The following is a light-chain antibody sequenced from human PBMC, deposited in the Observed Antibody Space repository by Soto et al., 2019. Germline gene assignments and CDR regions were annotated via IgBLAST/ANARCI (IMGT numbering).Light chain of an antibody. CDR2: GVR. CDR3: SSLTTSRFSV. J-gene: IGLJ1*01. V-gene: IGLV2-14*01. CDR1: SNDIGAFDY. Sequence: QSVLAQPTSVSGSPGQSITISCTGNSNDIGAFDYVSWYQQHPGKAPRLLIHGVRNRPPNISSRFSASKSGLTASLTISGLRAEDEADYYCSSLTTSRFSVFGPEPKVTVL.